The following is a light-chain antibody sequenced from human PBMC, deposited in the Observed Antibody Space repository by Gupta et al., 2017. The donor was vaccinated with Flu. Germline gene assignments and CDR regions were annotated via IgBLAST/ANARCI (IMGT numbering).Light chain of an antibody. V-gene: IGLV3-10*01. Sequence: SYELTQPPSVSVSPGQTARITCSGDSWPTKHAYWYQQKSGQAPELVIYEDTKRSAGIPEKFSGSTAGTVATLTISGAQVEDEGDYYCCSADTRCDRRGWVFGGGTKLTVL. CDR3: CSADTRCDRRGWV. J-gene: IGLJ3*02. CDR1: SWPTKH. CDR2: EDT.